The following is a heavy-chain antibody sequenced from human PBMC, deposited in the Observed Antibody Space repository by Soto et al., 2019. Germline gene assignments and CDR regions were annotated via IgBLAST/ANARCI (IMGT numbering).Heavy chain of an antibody. CDR3: AREIMITFGGVIAPAYGMDV. CDR2: ISSSSSTI. CDR1: GFTFSSYS. J-gene: IGHJ6*02. V-gene: IGHV3-48*02. D-gene: IGHD3-16*02. Sequence: GGSLRLSCAASGFTFSSYSRNWVRQAPGKGLEWVSYISSSSSTIYYADSVKGRFTISRDNAKNSLYLQMNSLRDEDTAVYYCAREIMITFGGVIAPAYGMDVWGQGTTVTVSS.